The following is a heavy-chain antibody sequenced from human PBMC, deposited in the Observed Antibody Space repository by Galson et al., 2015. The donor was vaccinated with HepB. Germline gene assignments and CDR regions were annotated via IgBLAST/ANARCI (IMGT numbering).Heavy chain of an antibody. Sequence: SLRLSCAAPGFTFRDYSLHWVRLAPGKGLEWVSYISSDSTSTYYIDSVKGRFTISRDNARNSLYLQMNSLRAEDTATYYCARDQSYSPGTGGWFDPWGQGTLVTVSS. CDR1: GFTFRDYS. CDR2: ISSDSTST. J-gene: IGHJ5*02. CDR3: ARDQSYSPGTGGWFDP. D-gene: IGHD6-13*01. V-gene: IGHV3-21*06.